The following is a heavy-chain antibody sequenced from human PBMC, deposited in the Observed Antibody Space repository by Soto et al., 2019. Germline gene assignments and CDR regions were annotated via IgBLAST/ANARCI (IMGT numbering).Heavy chain of an antibody. CDR3: ARLRGGMSSGWYYFDY. J-gene: IGHJ4*02. CDR2: ISSSSSYI. V-gene: IGHV3-21*01. Sequence: EVQLVESGGGLVKPGGSLRLSCAASGFTFSSYSMNWVRQAPGKGLEWVSSISSSSSYIYYADSVKGRFTISRDNAKNSLYLQMNSLRAEDTAVYYCARLRGGMSSGWYYFDYWGQGTLVTVSS. D-gene: IGHD6-19*01. CDR1: GFTFSSYS.